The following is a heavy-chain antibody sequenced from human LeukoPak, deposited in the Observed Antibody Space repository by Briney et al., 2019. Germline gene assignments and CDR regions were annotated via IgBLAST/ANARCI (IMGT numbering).Heavy chain of an antibody. V-gene: IGHV3-48*01. D-gene: IGHD6-6*01. J-gene: IGHJ4*02. Sequence: GGSLRLSCAVSGFTFSNAWMSWVRQAPGKGLEWVSYISSSSSTIYYADSVKGRFTISRDNAKNSLYLQMNSLRAEDTAVYYCARGAARDTDYWGQGTLVTVSS. CDR2: ISSSSSTI. CDR1: GFTFSNAW. CDR3: ARGAARDTDY.